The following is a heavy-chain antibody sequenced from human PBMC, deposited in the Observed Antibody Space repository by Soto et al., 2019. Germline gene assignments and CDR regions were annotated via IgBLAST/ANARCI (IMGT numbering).Heavy chain of an antibody. CDR2: ISSSSSTI. CDR3: ARGDSGYAHGSYYYGMDV. D-gene: IGHD5-12*01. CDR1: GFTFSSYS. Sequence: GGSLRLSCAASGFTFSSYSMNWVRQAPGKGLEWVSYISSSSSTIYYADSVKGRFTISRDNAKNSLYLQMNSLRAEDTAVYYCARGDSGYAHGSYYYGMDVWGQGTTVTVSS. J-gene: IGHJ6*02. V-gene: IGHV3-48*01.